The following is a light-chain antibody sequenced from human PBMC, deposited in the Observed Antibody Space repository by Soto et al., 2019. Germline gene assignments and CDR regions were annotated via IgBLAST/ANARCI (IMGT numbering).Light chain of an antibody. J-gene: IGKJ4*01. V-gene: IGKV1-17*03. CDR3: LQYSGYVPT. CDR2: AAS. CDR1: QAINSY. Sequence: DIQMTQSPSAMSASVGDRVTITCRASQAINSYLAWFQQKPGKVPKRLIYAASDLESGVPSRFSGSGSGTEFTLTINSLKPEDFATYYCLQYSGYVPTFGGGTKVEIK.